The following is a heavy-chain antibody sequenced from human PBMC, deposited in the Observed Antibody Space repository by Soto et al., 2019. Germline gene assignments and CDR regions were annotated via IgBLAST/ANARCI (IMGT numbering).Heavy chain of an antibody. J-gene: IGHJ6*02. CDR1: GGSISSGGYY. CDR2: IYYSGST. Sequence: KPSETLSLTCTVSGGSISSGGYYWSWIRQHPRKGLEWIGYIYYSGSTYYNPSLKSRVTISVDTSKNQFSLKLSSVTAADTAVYYCARFRAYSSPTAYYYGMDVWGQGTTVTVSS. CDR3: ARFRAYSSPTAYYYGMDV. D-gene: IGHD6-13*01. V-gene: IGHV4-31*03.